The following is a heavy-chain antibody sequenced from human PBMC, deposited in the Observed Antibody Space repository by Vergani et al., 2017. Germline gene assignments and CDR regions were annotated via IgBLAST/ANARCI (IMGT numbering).Heavy chain of an antibody. D-gene: IGHD5-12*01. J-gene: IGHJ4*02. CDR1: GFTFSSYS. CDR3: TKGSRGYTGYFFDY. V-gene: IGHV3-23*04. CDR2: ISSSGGGT. Sequence: EVQLVESGGGLVKPGGSLRLSCAASGFTFSSYSMNWVRQAPGKGLEWVSGISSSGGGTSYVDSVKGRFTISRDNSKNTLHLQMNSLRADDTAVYYCTKGSRGYTGYFFDYWGQGTLATVSS.